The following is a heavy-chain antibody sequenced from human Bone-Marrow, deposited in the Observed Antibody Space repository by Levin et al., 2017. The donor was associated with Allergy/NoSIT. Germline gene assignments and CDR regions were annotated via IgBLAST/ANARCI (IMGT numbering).Heavy chain of an antibody. CDR3: ASNVGGRSDC. J-gene: IGHJ4*02. CDR1: GFTFSDYY. CDR2: SRNKANSYTT. Sequence: GGSLRLSCAASGFTFSDYYMDWVRQTPGKGLEWVGRSRNKANSYTTEYAASVEGRFTISRDDSKNSLYLQMNSLTTEDTAVYYCASNVGGRSDCWGQGTLVTVSS. D-gene: IGHD1-26*01. V-gene: IGHV3-72*01.